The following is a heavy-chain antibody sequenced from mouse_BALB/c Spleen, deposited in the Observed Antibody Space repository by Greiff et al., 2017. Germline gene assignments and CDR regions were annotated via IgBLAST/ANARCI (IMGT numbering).Heavy chain of an antibody. Sequence: EVHLVESGPGLVKPSQSLSLTCTVTGYSITSDYAWNWIRQFPGNKLEWMGYISYSGSTSYNPSLKSRISITRDTSKNQFFLQLNSVTTEDTATYYCARSGNYERFFDYWAQGTTLTVSS. J-gene: IGHJ2*01. CDR3: ARSGNYERFFDY. CDR1: GYSITSDYA. V-gene: IGHV3-2*02. CDR2: ISYSGST. D-gene: IGHD2-1*01.